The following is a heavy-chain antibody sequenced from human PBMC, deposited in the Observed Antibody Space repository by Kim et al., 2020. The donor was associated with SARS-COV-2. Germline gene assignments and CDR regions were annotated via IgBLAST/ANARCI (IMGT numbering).Heavy chain of an antibody. CDR3: GRSGYYLDY. CDR2: ISSSGSTI. J-gene: IGHJ4*02. D-gene: IGHD1-26*01. Sequence: GGSLRLSCAASGFTFSNYEMNWVRQAPGKGLEWVSYISSSGSTIYYADSVKGRFTISRDNAKNSLYVQMNSLRAEDTAVYYCGRSGYYLDYWGQGTLVTVSS. CDR1: GFTFSNYE. V-gene: IGHV3-48*03.